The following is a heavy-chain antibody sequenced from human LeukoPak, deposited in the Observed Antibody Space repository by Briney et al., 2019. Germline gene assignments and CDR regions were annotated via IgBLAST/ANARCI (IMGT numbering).Heavy chain of an antibody. V-gene: IGHV4-39*01. D-gene: IGHD5-12*01. CDR3: AMKSVEVATVHSQSVWFDP. CDR1: GGSISSSSYY. J-gene: IGHJ5*02. CDR2: IYYSGST. Sequence: ASETLSLTCTVSGGSISSSSYYWGWIRQPPGKGLEWIGSIYYSGSTYYNPSLKSRVTISVDTSKNQFSLKLSSVTAADTAVYYCAMKSVEVATVHSQSVWFDPWGQGTLVTVSS.